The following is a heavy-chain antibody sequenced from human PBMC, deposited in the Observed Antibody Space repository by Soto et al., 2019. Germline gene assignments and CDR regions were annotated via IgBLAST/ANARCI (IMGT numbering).Heavy chain of an antibody. CDR1: GGSISSSSYY. CDR3: ARPRYSSGWDRASAFDI. D-gene: IGHD6-19*01. Sequence: PSETLSLTCTVAGGSISSSSYYWGWIRQPPGKGLEWIGSIYYSGSTYYNPSLKSRVTISVDTSKNQFSLKLSSVTAADTAVYYCARPRYSSGWDRASAFDIWGQGTMVTVSS. J-gene: IGHJ3*02. CDR2: IYYSGST. V-gene: IGHV4-39*01.